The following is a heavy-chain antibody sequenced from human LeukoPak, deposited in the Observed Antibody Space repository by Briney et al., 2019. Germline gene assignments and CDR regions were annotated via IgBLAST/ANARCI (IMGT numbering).Heavy chain of an antibody. V-gene: IGHV4-61*08. D-gene: IGHD3-3*01. CDR1: GGSISSGGDY. Sequence: PSETLSLTCTVSGGSISSGGDYWSWVRQHPGKGLEWIGYIYYSGSTNYNPSLKSRVTISVDTSKNQFSLKLSSVTAADTAVYYCARANDFWSGHLDYWGQGTLVTVSS. CDR2: IYYSGST. J-gene: IGHJ4*02. CDR3: ARANDFWSGHLDY.